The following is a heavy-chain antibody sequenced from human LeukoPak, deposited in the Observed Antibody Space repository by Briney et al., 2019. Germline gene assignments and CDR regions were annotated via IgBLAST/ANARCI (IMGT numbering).Heavy chain of an antibody. J-gene: IGHJ5*02. V-gene: IGHV4-31*03. CDR1: GGSISSGGYY. CDR3: ARSQPADSSSWLHVPVVLESFDP. D-gene: IGHD6-13*01. CDR2: IYYSGST. Sequence: SETLSLTCTVSGGSISSGGYYWSWIRQHPGKGLEWIRYIYYSGSTYYNPSLKSRVTISVDTSKNQFSLKLSSVTAADTAVYYCARSQPADSSSWLHVPVVLESFDPWGQGTLVTVSS.